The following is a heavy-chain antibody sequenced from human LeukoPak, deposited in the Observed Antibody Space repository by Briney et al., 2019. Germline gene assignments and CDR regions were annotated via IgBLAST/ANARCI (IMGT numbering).Heavy chain of an antibody. D-gene: IGHD6-13*01. CDR1: GYTFTDYY. CDR3: AKPIPAPGLSVFDI. Sequence: ASVKVSFKASGYTFTDYYTHWVRQAPGQGLEWMGWINPNSGSTNYAQKFQGRVTMTRNTSISTAYMELSRLSSDGTAVYYCAKPIPAPGLSVFDIWGQGTMVTVSS. CDR2: INPNSGST. V-gene: IGHV1-2*02. J-gene: IGHJ3*02.